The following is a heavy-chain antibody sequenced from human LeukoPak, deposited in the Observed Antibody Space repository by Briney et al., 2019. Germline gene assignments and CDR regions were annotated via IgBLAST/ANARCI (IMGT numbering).Heavy chain of an antibody. D-gene: IGHD4-17*01. CDR3: ARDGEDSGEGSNWFDP. V-gene: IGHV1-18*01. Sequence: ASVKVSCKASGYTFTSYGISWVRQAPGQGLEWMGWISAYNGNTNYAQKLQGRVTMTTDTSTSTAYMELRSLRSDDTAVYYCARDGEDSGEGSNWFDPWGQGTLVTVSS. J-gene: IGHJ5*02. CDR1: GYTFTSYG. CDR2: ISAYNGNT.